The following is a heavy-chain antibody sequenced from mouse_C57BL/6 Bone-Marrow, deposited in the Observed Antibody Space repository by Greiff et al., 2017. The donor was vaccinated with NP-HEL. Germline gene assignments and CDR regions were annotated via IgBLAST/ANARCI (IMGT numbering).Heavy chain of an antibody. CDR1: GYTFTSYT. CDR2: INPSSGYT. V-gene: IGHV1-4*01. J-gene: IGHJ4*01. Sequence: QVQLKQSGAELARPGASVKMSCKASGYTFTSYTMHWVKQRPGQGLEWIGYINPSSGYTKYNQKFKDKATLTADKSSSTAYMQLSSLTSEDSAVYYCARSSTMVTTGYAMDYWGQGTSVTVSS. CDR3: ARSSTMVTTGYAMDY. D-gene: IGHD2-2*01.